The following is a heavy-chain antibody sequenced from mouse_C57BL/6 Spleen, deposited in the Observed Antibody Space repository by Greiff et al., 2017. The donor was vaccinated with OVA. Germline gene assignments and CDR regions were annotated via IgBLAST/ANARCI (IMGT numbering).Heavy chain of an antibody. Sequence: VQLVESGPGLVQPSQSLSITCTVSGFSLTSYGVHWVRQSPGKGLEWLGVIWRGGSTDYNAAFMSRLSITKDNSKSQVFFKMNSLQADDTAIYYCAKKADYYGSSFYAMDYWGQGTSVTVSS. J-gene: IGHJ4*01. D-gene: IGHD1-1*01. CDR1: GFSLTSYG. CDR2: IWRGGST. V-gene: IGHV2-5*01. CDR3: AKKADYYGSSFYAMDY.